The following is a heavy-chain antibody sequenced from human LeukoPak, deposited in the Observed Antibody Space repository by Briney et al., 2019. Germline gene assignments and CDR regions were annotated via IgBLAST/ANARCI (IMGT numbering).Heavy chain of an antibody. D-gene: IGHD6-19*01. CDR1: GGTFSSYA. Sequence: ASVKVSCKASGGTFSSYAIRWVRQAPGQGLEWMGGIIPIFGTANYAQKFQGRVTITTDESTSTAYMELSSLRSEDTAVYYSAREHGYSSGWYFVGPSEQESYNWFDPWGQGTLVTVSS. V-gene: IGHV1-69*05. CDR2: IIPIFGTA. CDR3: AREHGYSSGWYFVGPSEQESYNWFDP. J-gene: IGHJ5*02.